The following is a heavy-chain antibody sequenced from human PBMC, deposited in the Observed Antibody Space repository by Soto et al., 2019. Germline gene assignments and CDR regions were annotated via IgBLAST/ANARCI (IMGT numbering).Heavy chain of an antibody. D-gene: IGHD2-2*01. CDR2: IYYSGST. Sequence: SETLSLTCTVSGGSISSGGYYWSWIRQHPGKGLEWIGYIYYSGSTYYNPSLKSQVTISVDTSKKQYSLKLSSVTAADTAVFYCARDSCSSTSCYETPYYYYGLDVWGQGTTVTVSS. CDR3: ARDSCSSTSCYETPYYYYGLDV. J-gene: IGHJ6*02. V-gene: IGHV4-31*01. CDR1: GGSISSGGYY.